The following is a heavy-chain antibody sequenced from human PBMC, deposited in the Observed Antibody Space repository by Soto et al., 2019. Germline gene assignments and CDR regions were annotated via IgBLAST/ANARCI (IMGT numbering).Heavy chain of an antibody. CDR1: GYSFTSYW. Sequence: EVQLVQSGAEVKKPGESLKISCKGSGYSFTSYWIGWVRQMPGKGLEWMGIIYPGDSDTRYSPSFQGQVTISADKSISPAYLQWSSLKASDTAMYYCARTHSEAARPRRYYYGMDVWGQGTTVTVSS. CDR2: IYPGDSDT. J-gene: IGHJ6*02. CDR3: ARTHSEAARPRRYYYGMDV. D-gene: IGHD6-6*01. V-gene: IGHV5-51*01.